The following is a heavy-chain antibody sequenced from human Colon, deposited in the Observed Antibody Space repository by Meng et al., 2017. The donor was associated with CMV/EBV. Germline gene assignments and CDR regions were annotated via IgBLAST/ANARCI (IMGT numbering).Heavy chain of an antibody. V-gene: IGHV3-74*01. J-gene: IGHJ4*02. CDR2: INSDGSST. CDR1: GFTFSSYW. D-gene: IGHD3-3*02. CDR3: AKLGADSSH. Sequence: GGSLRLSCAASGFTFSSYWMHWVRQAPGKGLVWVSRINSDGSSTNYADSVKGRFTISRDNAKNTLYLHLTSLRADDTAVYFCAKLGADSSHWGQGTLVTVSS.